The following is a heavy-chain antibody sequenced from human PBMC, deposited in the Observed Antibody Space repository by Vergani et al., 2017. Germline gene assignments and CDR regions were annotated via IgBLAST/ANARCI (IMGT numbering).Heavy chain of an antibody. V-gene: IGHV3-23*04. Sequence: EVQVVESGGGLVQPGGSLRLSCAASGFIFSDHYMDWVRQAPGKGLEWVSSVSGSSATPYYADSVKVRFIISRDNSKNTLQLQMNSLRADDTAVYYCTKDSRRYTGYFLDYWGQGTLATVSS. CDR3: TKDSRRYTGYFLDY. D-gene: IGHD5-12*01. J-gene: IGHJ4*02. CDR1: GFIFSDHY. CDR2: VSGSSATP.